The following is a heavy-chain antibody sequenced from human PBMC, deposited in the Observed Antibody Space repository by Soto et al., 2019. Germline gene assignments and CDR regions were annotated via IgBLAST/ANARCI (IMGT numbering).Heavy chain of an antibody. CDR1: GLTISDAW. CDR2: IKTNTEGGTT. D-gene: IGHD2-15*01. V-gene: IGHV3-15*07. CDR3: TTGSVEGV. Sequence: EVQLVESGGGLIYPGGSLRLSCAASGLTISDAWMNWVRQAPGKGLEWVGRIKTNTEGGTTDYAAAVKGRFIVSRDDSKNTRYLQMNSLKIEDTAVYYCTTGSVEGVWGQGTTVIVSS. J-gene: IGHJ6*02.